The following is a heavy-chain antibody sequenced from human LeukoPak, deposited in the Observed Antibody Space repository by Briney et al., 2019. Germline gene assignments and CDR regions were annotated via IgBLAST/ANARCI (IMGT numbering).Heavy chain of an antibody. CDR3: ARGDFWSGYPYSN. V-gene: IGHV4-59*12. CDR1: GGSISSYY. Sequence: SETLSLTCTVSGGSISSYYWSWIRQPPGKGLEWIGYIYYSGSTNYNPSLKSRVTMSVDTSKNQFSLKLSSVTAADTAVYYCARGDFWSGYPYSNWGQGTLVTVSS. CDR2: IYYSGST. D-gene: IGHD3-3*01. J-gene: IGHJ4*02.